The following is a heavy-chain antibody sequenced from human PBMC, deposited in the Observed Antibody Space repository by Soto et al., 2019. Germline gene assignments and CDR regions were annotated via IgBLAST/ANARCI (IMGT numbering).Heavy chain of an antibody. Sequence: ASVKVSCKASGHTFTSYAMNWVRQAPGQGLEWMGWINTNTGNPTYAQGFTGRFVFSLDTSVSTAYLQICSLKAEDTAVYYCARDSSEDYYDSSGYYPYNWFDPWGQGTLVTVSS. J-gene: IGHJ5*02. V-gene: IGHV7-4-1*01. CDR3: ARDSSEDYYDSSGYYPYNWFDP. CDR1: GHTFTSYA. D-gene: IGHD3-22*01. CDR2: INTNTGNP.